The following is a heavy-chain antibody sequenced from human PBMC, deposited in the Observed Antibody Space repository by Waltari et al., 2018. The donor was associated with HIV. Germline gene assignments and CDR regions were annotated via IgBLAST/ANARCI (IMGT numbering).Heavy chain of an antibody. J-gene: IGHJ6*02. CDR3: ASIAYCGGDCYPRGMDV. Sequence: EVQLVESGGGLVQPGGSLRLSCAASGFTVSSNYMSWVRQAPGKGLGWVAVIYSGGSTYYADSVKGRFTISRDNSKNTLYLQMNSLRAEDTAGYYCASIAYCGGDCYPRGMDVWGQGTTVTVSS. V-gene: IGHV3-66*01. CDR2: IYSGGST. D-gene: IGHD2-21*02. CDR1: GFTVSSNY.